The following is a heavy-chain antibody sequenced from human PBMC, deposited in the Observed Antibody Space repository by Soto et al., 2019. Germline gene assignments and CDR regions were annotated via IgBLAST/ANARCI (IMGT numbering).Heavy chain of an antibody. D-gene: IGHD3-10*01. CDR2: ISGSGGST. Sequence: PGGSLRLSCAASGFTFSSYAMSWVRQAPGKGLEWVSAISGSGGSTYYADSVKGRFTISRDNSKNTLYLQMNSLRAEDTAVYYCATTVTARWFGDPWGQGTLVTVSS. V-gene: IGHV3-23*01. CDR3: ATTVTARWFGDP. CDR1: GFTFSSYA. J-gene: IGHJ5*02.